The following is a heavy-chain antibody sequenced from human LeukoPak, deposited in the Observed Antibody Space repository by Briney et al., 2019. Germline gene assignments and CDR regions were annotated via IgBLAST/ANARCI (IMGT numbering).Heavy chain of an antibody. Sequence: PGGSLRLSCAASGFTFDDYTMHWVRQAPGKGLEWVSLISWDGGSTYYADSVKGRFTISRDNAKNSLYLQMNSLRAEDTALYYCAKDISSSSWYLLDYYGMDVWGQGTTVTVSS. CDR1: GFTFDDYT. V-gene: IGHV3-43*01. CDR3: AKDISSSSWYLLDYYGMDV. CDR2: ISWDGGST. D-gene: IGHD6-13*01. J-gene: IGHJ6*02.